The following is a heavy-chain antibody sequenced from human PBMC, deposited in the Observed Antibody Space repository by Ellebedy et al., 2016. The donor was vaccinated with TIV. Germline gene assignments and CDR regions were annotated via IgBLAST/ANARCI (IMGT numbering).Heavy chain of an antibody. Sequence: GGSLRLXXEASGLIVNNAYMTWVRKAPGKGLEWIGRIQSRNEGGTAAYAAPVQGRFIISRDESENRLFLHMNSLRTEDTGVYYCNTGWAFDDWGQGTMVTVSS. CDR2: IQSRNEGGTA. J-gene: IGHJ3*01. CDR3: NTGWAFDD. CDR1: GLIVNNAY. V-gene: IGHV3-15*05.